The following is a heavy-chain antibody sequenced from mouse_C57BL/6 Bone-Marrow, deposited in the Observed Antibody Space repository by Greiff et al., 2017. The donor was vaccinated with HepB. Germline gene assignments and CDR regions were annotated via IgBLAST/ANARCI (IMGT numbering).Heavy chain of an antibody. J-gene: IGHJ1*03. CDR2: IYPGDGDT. D-gene: IGHD2-2*01. CDR3: ARGWLRRGFWYFDV. CDR1: GYAFSSSW. Sequence: VKLMESGPELVKPGASVKISCKASGYAFSSSWMNWVKQRPGKGLEWIGRIYPGDGDTNYNGKFKGKATLTADKSSSTAYMQLSSLTSEDSAVYFCARGWLRRGFWYFDVWGTGTTVTVSS. V-gene: IGHV1-82*01.